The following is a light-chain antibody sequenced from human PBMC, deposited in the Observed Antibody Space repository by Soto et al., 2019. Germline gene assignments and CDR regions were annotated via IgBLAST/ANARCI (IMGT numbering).Light chain of an antibody. J-gene: IGLJ3*02. V-gene: IGLV2-23*01. Sequence: QSALTQPASVSGSPGQSITISCTGTSSDIGSDKLVSWYQQHPGRAPKIIIYEAFQRPSGVSNRFSGSRSGNTASLTISGLRGEDEADYYCCSYAGSTTWVFGGGTKLTVL. CDR3: CSYAGSTTWV. CDR2: EAF. CDR1: SSDIGSDKL.